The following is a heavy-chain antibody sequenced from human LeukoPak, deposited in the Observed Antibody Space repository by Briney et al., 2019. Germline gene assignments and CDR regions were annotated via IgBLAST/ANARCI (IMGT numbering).Heavy chain of an antibody. CDR1: GYTFTGYY. D-gene: IGHD3-9*01. CDR2: INPNSGGT. J-gene: IGHJ3*02. Sequence: ASVKVSCKASGYTFTGYYMHWVRQAPGQGLEWMGWINPNSGGTNYAQKLQGRVTMTTDTSTSTAYMELRSLRSDDTAVYYCARGGDILTGYYPHDAFDIWGQGTMVTVSS. CDR3: ARGGDILTGYYPHDAFDI. V-gene: IGHV1-2*02.